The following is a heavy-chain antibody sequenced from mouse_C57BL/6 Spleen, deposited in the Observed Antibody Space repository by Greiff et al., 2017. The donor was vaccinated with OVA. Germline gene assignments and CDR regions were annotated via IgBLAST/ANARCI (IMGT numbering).Heavy chain of an antibody. CDR3: ARSTMVTPSFAY. Sequence: VHVKQSGAELVKPGASVKLSCTASGFNIKDYYMHWVKQRTEQGLEWIGRIDPEDGETKYAPKFQGKATITADTASNTAYLQLSSLTSEDTAVYYCARSTMVTPSFAYWGQGTLVTVSA. CDR2: IDPEDGET. CDR1: GFNIKDYY. J-gene: IGHJ3*01. D-gene: IGHD2-2*01. V-gene: IGHV14-2*01.